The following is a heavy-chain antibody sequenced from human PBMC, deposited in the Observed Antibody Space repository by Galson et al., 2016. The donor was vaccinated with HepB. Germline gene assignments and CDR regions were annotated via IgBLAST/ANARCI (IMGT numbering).Heavy chain of an antibody. CDR1: GFTFSNAW. CDR2: INSMTDGGTT. V-gene: IGHV3-15*01. D-gene: IGHD2-21*02. CDR3: TTGPNCVGDCYSARYDH. Sequence: SLRLSCAVSGFTFSNAWMSWVRQAPGKGLEWVGRINSMTDGGTTEYAAPGKGRFTISRDESKNALYLQMNSLKIEDTAVYYCTTGPNCVGDCYSARYDHWGQGTLVTVSS. J-gene: IGHJ4*02.